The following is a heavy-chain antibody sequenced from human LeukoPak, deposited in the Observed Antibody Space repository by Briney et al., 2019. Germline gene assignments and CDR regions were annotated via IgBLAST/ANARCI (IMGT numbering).Heavy chain of an antibody. CDR3: ARDSLYYYGSGSLGY. J-gene: IGHJ4*02. D-gene: IGHD3-10*01. CDR1: GGTFSSYA. Sequence: EASVKVSCKASGGTFSSYAISWVRQAPGQGLEWMGGIIPIFGTANYAQKFQGRVTITADKSTSTAYMELSSLRSDDTAVYYCARDSLYYYGSGSLGYWGQGTLVTVSS. V-gene: IGHV1-69*06. CDR2: IIPIFGTA.